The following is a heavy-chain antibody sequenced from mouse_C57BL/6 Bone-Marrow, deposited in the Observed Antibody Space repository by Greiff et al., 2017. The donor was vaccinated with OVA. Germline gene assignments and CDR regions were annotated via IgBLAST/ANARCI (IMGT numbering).Heavy chain of an antibody. CDR1: GYSITSGYY. Sequence: EVKLLESGPGLVKPSQSLSLTCSVTGYSITSGYYWNWIRQFPGNKLEWMGYISYDGSNNYNPSLKNRISITRDTSKNQFFLKLNSVTTEDTATYYCARGDYGSLHYFDYWGQGTTLTVSS. CDR2: ISYDGSN. D-gene: IGHD1-1*01. V-gene: IGHV3-6*01. CDR3: ARGDYGSLHYFDY. J-gene: IGHJ2*01.